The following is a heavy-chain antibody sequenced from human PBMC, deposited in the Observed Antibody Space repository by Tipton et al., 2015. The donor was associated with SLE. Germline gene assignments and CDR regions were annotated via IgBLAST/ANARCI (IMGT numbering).Heavy chain of an antibody. CDR1: GGSISGSDYY. J-gene: IGHJ6*02. Sequence: TLSLTCSVSGGSISGSDYYRGWIRQPPGKGLEWIGSLYYTGITYYNPSLKSRVTISGDTSKNHFSLKLTSVTAADTAVYYCARGMVTWRGAIIGVDVWGQVTTVNFSS. CDR3: ARGMVTWRGAIIGVDV. D-gene: IGHD2-21*02. CDR2: LYYTGIT. V-gene: IGHV4-39*02.